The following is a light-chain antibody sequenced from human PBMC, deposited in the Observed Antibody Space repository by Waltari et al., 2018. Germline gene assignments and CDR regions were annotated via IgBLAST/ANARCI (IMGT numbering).Light chain of an antibody. CDR3: ASWDDSLNGLYV. J-gene: IGLJ1*01. Sequence: QSVLTQPPSASGTPGQRVTISCYGSSSNIGSNTVTWYQQLPGTAPNLLIYSNNQRPSGVPDRFSGSKSCTSASLAISGLQSEDEADYYCASWDDSLNGLYVFGTGTKVTVL. CDR1: SSNIGSNT. V-gene: IGLV1-44*01. CDR2: SNN.